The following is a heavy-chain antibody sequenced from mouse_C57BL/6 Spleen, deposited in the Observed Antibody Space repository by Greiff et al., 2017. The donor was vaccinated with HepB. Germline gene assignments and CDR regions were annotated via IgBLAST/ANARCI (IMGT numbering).Heavy chain of an antibody. D-gene: IGHD1-1*01. CDR3: TREGYYGSSLHYYAMDY. CDR2: ISSGGDYI. J-gene: IGHJ4*01. Sequence: DVMLVESGEGLVKPGGSLKLSCAASGFTFSSYAMSWVRQTPEKRLEWVAYISSGGDYIYYADTVKGRFTISRDNARNTLYLQMSSLKSEDTAMYYCTREGYYGSSLHYYAMDYWGQGTSVTVSS. CDR1: GFTFSSYA. V-gene: IGHV5-9-1*02.